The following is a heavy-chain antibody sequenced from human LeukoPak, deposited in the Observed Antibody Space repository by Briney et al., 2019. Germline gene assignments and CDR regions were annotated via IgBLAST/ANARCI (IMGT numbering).Heavy chain of an antibody. CDR3: ARTDNKYDSRLLFN. Sequence: ASVKVSCKASGYTFTDYYIHWVRQALGHGLEWMGWVNPHSGGTNFAQRFRGKVTLTRDTSVTTAYMELNRLESDDTAIYYCARTDNKYDSRLLFNWGQGTQIIVSS. V-gene: IGHV1-2*02. CDR2: VNPHSGGT. D-gene: IGHD3-22*01. J-gene: IGHJ4*02. CDR1: GYTFTDYY.